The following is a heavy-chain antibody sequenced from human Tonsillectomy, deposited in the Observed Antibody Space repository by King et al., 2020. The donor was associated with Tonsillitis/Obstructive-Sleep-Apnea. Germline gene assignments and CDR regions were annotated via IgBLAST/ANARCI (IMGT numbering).Heavy chain of an antibody. CDR3: AKVGDCSSTSCYSSWFDP. J-gene: IGHJ5*02. Sequence: VQLVESGGGLVQPGGSLRLSCVVSGFTFSSYAMNWVRQAPGKGLEWVSDFSGSGGSTYYADSVQGRFTISLDNSKNTRFLQMNSLRAEDTAVYYCAKVGDCSSTSCYSSWFDPWGQGTLVTVSS. V-gene: IGHV3-23*04. D-gene: IGHD2-2*01. CDR2: FSGSGGST. CDR1: GFTFSSYA.